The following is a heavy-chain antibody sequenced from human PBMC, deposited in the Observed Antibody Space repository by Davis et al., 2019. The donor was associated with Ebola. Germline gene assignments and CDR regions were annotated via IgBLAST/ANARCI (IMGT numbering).Heavy chain of an antibody. CDR1: GYSVTSYG. D-gene: IGHD4-17*01. J-gene: IGHJ2*01. CDR2: ISGYNGNT. Sequence: ASVKVSCKASGYSVTSYGISWVRQAPGQGLEWMGWISGYNGNTDYAQKLQGRVTMTTDTSTSTAYMELRSLRPDDTAVYYCARATTVTTNYWYFDLWGRGTQVTVSS. CDR3: ARATTVTTNYWYFDL. V-gene: IGHV1-18*01.